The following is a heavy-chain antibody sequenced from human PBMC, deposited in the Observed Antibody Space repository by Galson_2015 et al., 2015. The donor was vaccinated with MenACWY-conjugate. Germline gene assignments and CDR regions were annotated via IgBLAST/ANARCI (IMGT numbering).Heavy chain of an antibody. CDR2: LYGSGSTT. CDR1: GFTFGSFA. CDR3: VKGGGWSTYYMDV. D-gene: IGHD6-19*01. J-gene: IGHJ6*03. V-gene: IGHV3-23*01. Sequence: SLRLSCAASGFTFGSFAMGWVRQAPGKGLECVSGLYGSGSTTDYADSVKGRFTISRDNSKNTLYLQMNNLRAEDTAFYYCVKGGGWSTYYMDVWGKGTTVTVSS.